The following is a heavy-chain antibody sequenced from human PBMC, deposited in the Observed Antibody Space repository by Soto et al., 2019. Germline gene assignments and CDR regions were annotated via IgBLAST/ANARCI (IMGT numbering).Heavy chain of an antibody. V-gene: IGHV1-8*01. J-gene: IGHJ5*02. D-gene: IGHD1-20*01. CDR3: ARVRYNWNGRTRNWFDP. Sequence: QVQLVQSGAEVKKPGASVKVSCKASGYTFTSYDINWVRQATGQGLEWMGWMNPNSGNTGYAQKFQGRVTMTRNPSISTAYMELSSLRSEDTAVYYCARVRYNWNGRTRNWFDPWGQGTLVTVSS. CDR1: GYTFTSYD. CDR2: MNPNSGNT.